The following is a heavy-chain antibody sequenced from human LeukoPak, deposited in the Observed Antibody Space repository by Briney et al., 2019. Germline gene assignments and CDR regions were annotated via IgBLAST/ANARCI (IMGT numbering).Heavy chain of an antibody. D-gene: IGHD6-13*01. Sequence: ASVKLSCKSSGYTFTSYGISWVRQAPGQGLEWMGWISAYNGNTNYAQTLQGRVTMTTDTSTSTAYMELRSLRSDDTAVYYCARGLAAADIDYWGQGTLVTVSS. J-gene: IGHJ4*02. CDR2: ISAYNGNT. V-gene: IGHV1-18*01. CDR3: ARGLAAADIDY. CDR1: GYTFTSYG.